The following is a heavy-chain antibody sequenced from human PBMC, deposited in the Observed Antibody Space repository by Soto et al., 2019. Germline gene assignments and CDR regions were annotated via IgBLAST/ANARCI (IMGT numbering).Heavy chain of an antibody. V-gene: IGHV3-23*01. D-gene: IGHD1-1*01. J-gene: IGHJ3*02. CDR2: IGGDGGST. CDR3: AKDSVSWNGISDPFDI. Sequence: EAQLLESGGGLVQPGGSLRLSCAASGFTFSNYAMSWVRQAPGKGLEWVSVIGGDGGSTYYADSVRGRFAVPRDNPKNSMYTQMDSLRAEDTALYYCAKDSVSWNGISDPFDIWGQGTMVTVSS. CDR1: GFTFSNYA.